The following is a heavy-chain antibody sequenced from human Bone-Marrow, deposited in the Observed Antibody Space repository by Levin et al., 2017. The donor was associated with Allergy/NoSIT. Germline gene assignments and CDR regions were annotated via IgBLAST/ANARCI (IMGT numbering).Heavy chain of an antibody. V-gene: IGHV4-31*03. Sequence: SETLSLTCTVSGGSMGSGGYFWSWIRQHPGKGLEWIGYIYHIGTTSYNPSLKSRLAISVDTSKNQFSLKLSSVTAADTAVYYCARARPLWSGYFYYMDVWGKGTTVIVSS. J-gene: IGHJ6*03. CDR1: GGSMGSGGYF. CDR3: ARARPLWSGYFYYMDV. CDR2: IYHIGTT. D-gene: IGHD3-3*01.